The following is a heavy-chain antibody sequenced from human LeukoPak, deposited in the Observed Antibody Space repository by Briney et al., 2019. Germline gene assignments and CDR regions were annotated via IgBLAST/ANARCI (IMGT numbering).Heavy chain of an antibody. CDR1: GFTFSSYA. J-gene: IGHJ4*02. D-gene: IGHD3-22*01. CDR3: AREQYYYDSSGYYFAYYFDY. Sequence: GGSLRLSCAASGFTFSSYAMPWVRQAPGKGLEWVAVISYDGSNKYYADSVKGRFTISRDNSKNTLYLQMNSLRAEDTAVYYCAREQYYYDSSGYYFAYYFDYWGQGTLVTVSS. V-gene: IGHV3-30-3*01. CDR2: ISYDGSNK.